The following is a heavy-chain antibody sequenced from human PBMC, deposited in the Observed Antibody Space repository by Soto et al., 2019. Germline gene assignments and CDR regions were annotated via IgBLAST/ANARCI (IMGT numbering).Heavy chain of an antibody. CDR3: ASVADCGGDCYPFEY. CDR1: GGTFSSYA. Sequence: SVKASCKASGGTFSSYAISWVRQAPGQGLEWLGGIIPIFGTANYAQKFQGRVTITADESTSTAYMELSSLRSEDTAVYYCASVADCGGDCYPFEYWGQGTLVAVSS. J-gene: IGHJ4*02. V-gene: IGHV1-69*13. CDR2: IIPIFGTA. D-gene: IGHD2-21*02.